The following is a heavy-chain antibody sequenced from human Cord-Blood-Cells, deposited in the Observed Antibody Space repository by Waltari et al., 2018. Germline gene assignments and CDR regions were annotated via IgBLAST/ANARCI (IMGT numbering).Heavy chain of an antibody. CDR1: GYTFTSYD. Sequence: QVQLVQSGAEVKKPGASVKVSCKASGYTFTSYDINWVRQATGQGLEWMGWMNPNRGNTGYAQKFQGRVTMTRNTSISTAYMELSSLRSEDTAVYYCARDYYGSGSYYLYYFDYWGQGTLVTVSS. V-gene: IGHV1-8*01. J-gene: IGHJ4*02. D-gene: IGHD3-10*01. CDR2: MNPNRGNT. CDR3: ARDYYGSGSYYLYYFDY.